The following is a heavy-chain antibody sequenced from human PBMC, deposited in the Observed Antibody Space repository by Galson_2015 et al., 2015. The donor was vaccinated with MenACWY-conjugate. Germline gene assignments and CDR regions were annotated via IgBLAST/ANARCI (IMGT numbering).Heavy chain of an antibody. CDR2: INSDGRST. CDR3: ARLGRNYRPTPHFDY. Sequence: SLRLSCAASGFTFSNYWMHWVRQAPGKGLVWVSRINSDGRSTSYADSVKGRFTISRDNAKNTLYLQMNSLRAEDTAVYYCARLGRNYRPTPHFDYWGQGTLFTVSS. CDR1: GFTFSNYW. V-gene: IGHV3-74*01. J-gene: IGHJ4*02. D-gene: IGHD1-7*01.